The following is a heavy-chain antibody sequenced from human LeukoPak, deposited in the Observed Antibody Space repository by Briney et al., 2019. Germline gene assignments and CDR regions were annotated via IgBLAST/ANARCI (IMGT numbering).Heavy chain of an antibody. J-gene: IGHJ4*02. Sequence: ASVKVSCKASGYTFTCYYMHWVRQAPGQGLEWMGWINPNSGGTNYAQKFQGRVTMTRDTSISTAYMELSRLRSDDTAVYYCARGTDRGDHFDYWGQGTLVTVSS. CDR1: GYTFTCYY. V-gene: IGHV1-2*02. CDR2: INPNSGGT. D-gene: IGHD3-10*01. CDR3: ARGTDRGDHFDY.